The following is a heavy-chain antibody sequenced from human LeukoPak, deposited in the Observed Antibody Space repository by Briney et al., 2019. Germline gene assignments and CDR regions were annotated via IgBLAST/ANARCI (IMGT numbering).Heavy chain of an antibody. Sequence: SETLSLICAVYGGSFSGHYWAWIRQPPGKGLEWIGEINHSGGTNYNPSFKSRVTISVDTSKNQFSLKLSSVTAADTAVYYCARSCVIVDIVATIRARLGGNGFEIWGQGTMVTVSS. V-gene: IGHV4-34*01. CDR3: ARSCVIVDIVATIRARLGGNGFEI. J-gene: IGHJ3*02. D-gene: IGHD5-12*01. CDR1: GGSFSGHY. CDR2: INHSGGT.